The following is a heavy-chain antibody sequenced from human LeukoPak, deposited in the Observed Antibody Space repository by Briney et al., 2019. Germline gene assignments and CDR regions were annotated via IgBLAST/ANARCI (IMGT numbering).Heavy chain of an antibody. CDR3: ARDSYYHDTSGNTGDY. CDR2: IYTSGST. Sequence: SETLSLTCTVSGGSLSNYYWGWIRQPAGKRLGWIGRIYTSGSTNYNPSLRSRVTMSVDTSKNQFSLKLSSVTAADTAVYYCARDSYYHDTSGNTGDYWGQGTLVTVSS. V-gene: IGHV4-4*07. CDR1: GGSLSNYY. J-gene: IGHJ4*02. D-gene: IGHD3-22*01.